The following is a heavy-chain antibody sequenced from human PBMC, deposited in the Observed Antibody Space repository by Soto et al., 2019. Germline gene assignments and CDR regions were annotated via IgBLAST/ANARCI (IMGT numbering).Heavy chain of an antibody. Sequence: SETLSRTCNVSVPSFTSYYWTWVRQAPGKGLEWIGEGNHRGDNTYNPSLGGRVAISVDTSKNEFSLKLTSVTGGDTGVYFCGRGRGYRRFVDYWGQGTLVTVSS. J-gene: IGHJ4*02. D-gene: IGHD5-12*01. CDR2: GNHRGDN. CDR1: VPSFTSYY. CDR3: GRGRGYRRFVDY. V-gene: IGHV4-34*01.